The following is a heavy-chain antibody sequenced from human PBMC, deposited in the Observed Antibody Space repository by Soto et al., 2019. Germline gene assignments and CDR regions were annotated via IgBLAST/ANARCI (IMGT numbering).Heavy chain of an antibody. Sequence: SETLSLTCAVYGGSFSGHYWNWIRQPPGKGLEWIAEISDNGGTNYNPSLKSRVTLSVDTSKNQFSLKLSSVTAADTAVYYCASDGMDVWGRGTMVTVFS. CDR2: ISDNGGT. CDR3: ASDGMDV. V-gene: IGHV4-34*01. J-gene: IGHJ6*02. CDR1: GGSFSGHY.